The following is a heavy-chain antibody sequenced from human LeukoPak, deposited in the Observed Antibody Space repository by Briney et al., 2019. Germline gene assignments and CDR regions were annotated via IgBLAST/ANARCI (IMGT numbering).Heavy chain of an antibody. D-gene: IGHD3-3*01. CDR3: AMTYDFWSGYPG. CDR1: GFTFSTSA. V-gene: IGHV3-23*01. Sequence: PGGSLRLSCVTSGFTFSTSAMGWVRQAPGTGQEWVSVVRDSGDYTSYADSVKGRFRISRDNSENKLYLQMNSLRTEDTAIYYCAMTYDFWSGYPGWGQGTLVTVSS. CDR2: VRDSGDYT. J-gene: IGHJ4*02.